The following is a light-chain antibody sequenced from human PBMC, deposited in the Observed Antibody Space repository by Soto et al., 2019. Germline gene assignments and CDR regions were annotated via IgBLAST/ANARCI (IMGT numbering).Light chain of an antibody. J-gene: IGLJ2*01. CDR2: DNT. V-gene: IGLV1-40*01. CDR3: PSSDSSVSVV. CDR1: GSPIGAGYD. Sequence: SVLTQPPSVSGAPGQRVTISCTGRGSPIGAGYDVHWYQQLQGTAPILLIYDNTNRPSGVTDRFSGSKSGTSASLAIYGLEDEDEADYYCPSSDSSVSVVFSERTKLTV.